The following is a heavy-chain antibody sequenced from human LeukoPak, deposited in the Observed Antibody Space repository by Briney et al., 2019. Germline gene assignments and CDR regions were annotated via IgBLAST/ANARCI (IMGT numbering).Heavy chain of an antibody. J-gene: IGHJ4*02. CDR1: GFTFSNFW. D-gene: IGHD3-9*01. CDR2: IKTDGSAT. CDR3: VRNLPGTGY. V-gene: IGHV3-7*01. Sequence: PGGSLRLSCAASGFTFSNFWISWVRQAPGKGLEWVANIKTDGSATYYADSVKGRFTISRDNAKNSLYLEINSLRVEDTAVYYCVRNLPGTGYWVQGTLVTVSS.